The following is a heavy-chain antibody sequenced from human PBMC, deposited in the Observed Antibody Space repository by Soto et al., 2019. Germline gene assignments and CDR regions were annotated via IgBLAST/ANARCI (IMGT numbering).Heavy chain of an antibody. V-gene: IGHV1-18*01. D-gene: IGHD1-7*01. J-gene: IGHJ3*01. CDR3: ARQTGTPYASGVGL. CDR1: GYTFTSYG. Sequence: ASVKVSCKASGYTFTSYGISWVRQAPGQGLEWMGWISAYNGNTNYAQKLQGRVTMTTDTSTSTAYMELRSLRSDDTAVYYCARQTGTPYASGVGLWGQGTMVTVSS. CDR2: ISAYNGNT.